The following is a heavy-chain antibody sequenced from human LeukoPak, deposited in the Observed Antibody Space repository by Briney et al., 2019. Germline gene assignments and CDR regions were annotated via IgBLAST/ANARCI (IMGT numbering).Heavy chain of an antibody. CDR3: ARDRVYYMDV. CDR2: ISWNSGSI. CDR1: GFTFDDYA. Sequence: PGGSLRLSCAASGFTFDDYAMHWVRQAPGKGLEWVSGISWNSGSIGYADSVKGRFTISRDNAKNSLYLQMNSLRAEDTAVYYCARDRVYYMDVWGKGTTVTVSS. V-gene: IGHV3-9*01. J-gene: IGHJ6*03.